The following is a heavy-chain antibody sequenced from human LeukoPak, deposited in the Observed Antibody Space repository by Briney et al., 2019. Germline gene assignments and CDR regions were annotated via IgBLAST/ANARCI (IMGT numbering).Heavy chain of an antibody. CDR2: IWYDGSNK. V-gene: IGHV3-33*08. D-gene: IGHD3-10*01. CDR1: GFTFSSYG. CDR3: ARVRSRGSWFGELSYFDY. Sequence: PGGSLRLSCAASGFTFSSYGMHWVRQAPGKGLEWVAVIWYDGSNKYYADSVKGRFTISRDNSKNTLYLQMNSLRAEDTAVYYCARVRSRGSWFGELSYFDYWGQGTLVTVSS. J-gene: IGHJ4*02.